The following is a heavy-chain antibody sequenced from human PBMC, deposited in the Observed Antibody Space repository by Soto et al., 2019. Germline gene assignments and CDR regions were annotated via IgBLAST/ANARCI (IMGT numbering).Heavy chain of an antibody. Sequence: EVQLVQSGGGLVQPGGSLRLSCAASRFTFSNYALTWVRQAPGKGLEWVSTISGSGGNTYYADSVRGRFIISRDNPKNTLFLQMNSLRADDTAVYYCVRGTRDWRGMDYWGRGALVTVSS. V-gene: IGHV3-23*04. J-gene: IGHJ4*02. CDR3: VRGTRDWRGMDY. CDR2: ISGSGGNT. D-gene: IGHD2-21*02. CDR1: RFTFSNYA.